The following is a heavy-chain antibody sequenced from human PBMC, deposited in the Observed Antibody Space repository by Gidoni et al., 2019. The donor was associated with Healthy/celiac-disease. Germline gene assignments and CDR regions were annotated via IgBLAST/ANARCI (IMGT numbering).Heavy chain of an antibody. V-gene: IGHV3-74*01. Sequence: EVQLVESGGGFVQPGGSLRLSCAASGFTFSSYWMHWIRQAPGKGLVWVSRINSDASSTIYADSVKGRFTISRDNAKNTLYLQMNSLRADDTAVYYCARTPIEGPIENWGQGTLVTVS. CDR1: GFTFSSYW. CDR2: INSDASST. J-gene: IGHJ4*02. CDR3: ARTPIEGPIEN.